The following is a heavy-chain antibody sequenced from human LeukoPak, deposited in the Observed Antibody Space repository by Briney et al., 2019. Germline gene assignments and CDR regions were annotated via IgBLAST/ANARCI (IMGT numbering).Heavy chain of an antibody. Sequence: PGGSLRLSSIASGFSISTNDMNWVRQAPGKGLEWVSLIYISGVTKYADSVQGRFTISRDTSTLYLQMNSLTAEDTAIYYCAKRSPPYWGQGTLVTVSS. CDR1: GFSISTND. V-gene: IGHV3-66*04. CDR2: IYISGVT. D-gene: IGHD3-10*01. CDR3: AKRSPPY. J-gene: IGHJ4*02.